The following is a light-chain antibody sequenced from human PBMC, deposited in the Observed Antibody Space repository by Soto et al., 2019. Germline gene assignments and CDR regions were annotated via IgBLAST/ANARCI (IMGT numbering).Light chain of an antibody. Sequence: QSALTQPPSASGSAGQSVTISCTGTSSDVGGSNYVSWYQQHPGKAPKVMVYEVSKRPSGVPDRFSGSKSGNTASLTVSGLQADDEADYYCSSYTTSSTRVFGGGTQLTVL. CDR3: SSYTTSSTRV. CDR2: EVS. J-gene: IGLJ3*02. CDR1: SSDVGGSNY. V-gene: IGLV2-8*01.